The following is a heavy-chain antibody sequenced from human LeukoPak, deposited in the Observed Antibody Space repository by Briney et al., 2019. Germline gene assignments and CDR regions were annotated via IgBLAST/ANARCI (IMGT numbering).Heavy chain of an antibody. CDR2: IYYSGST. J-gene: IGHJ4*02. CDR1: GGSISSSSYY. D-gene: IGHD1-26*01. V-gene: IGHV4-39*01. Sequence: SETLSLTCTVSGGSISSSSYYWGWIRQPPGKGLEWIGSIYYSGSTYYNPSLKSRVTISVDTSKNQFSLKLSSVTAADTAVYYCARRGWEHYWGQGLLVTVSS. CDR3: ARRGWEHY.